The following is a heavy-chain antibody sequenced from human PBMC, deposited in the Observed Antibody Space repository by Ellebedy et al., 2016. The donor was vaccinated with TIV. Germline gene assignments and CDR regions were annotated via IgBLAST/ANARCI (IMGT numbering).Heavy chain of an antibody. CDR1: GFSFSTYW. J-gene: IGHJ4*02. CDR3: TRSSPREF. Sequence: GGSLRLXCEGSGFSFSTYWMTWVRQAPGKGLEWVANINLDGSQKDYLDSVKGRFTISRDNAKTSLYLEMNSLRAEDTAVYYCTRSSPREFWGQGTLVTVSS. CDR2: INLDGSQK. D-gene: IGHD2-15*01. V-gene: IGHV3-7*01.